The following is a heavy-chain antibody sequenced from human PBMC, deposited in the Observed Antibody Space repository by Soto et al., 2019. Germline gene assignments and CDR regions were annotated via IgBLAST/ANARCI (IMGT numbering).Heavy chain of an antibody. CDR2: INNDGRLT. V-gene: IGHV3-74*01. D-gene: IGHD3-10*01. Sequence: EVQLVESGGGLVQPGGSLRLSCAASGFTFSSYWRHWVRHIPGKGLVWVSRINNDGRLTGYADFGKGRFTISRDDAKNTLYLQMNSLRAEDTAVYYCARSTYGTGDGIDYWGQGTLVTVSS. CDR1: GFTFSSYW. J-gene: IGHJ4*02. CDR3: ARSTYGTGDGIDY.